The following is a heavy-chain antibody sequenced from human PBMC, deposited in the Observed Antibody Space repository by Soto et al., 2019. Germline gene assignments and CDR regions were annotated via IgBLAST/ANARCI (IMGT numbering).Heavy chain of an antibody. CDR1: GFPFSNYF. CDR3: ARDRDYDNSGYYLDY. J-gene: IGHJ4*02. D-gene: IGHD3-22*01. Sequence: GGSLRLSCAASGFPFSNYFMHWVRQAPGKGLEWVALIWHDGSDKYYARSVKGRFTISRDDSKNTLYLQMNSLRAEDTAVYYCARDRDYDNSGYYLDYWGQGALVTVSS. V-gene: IGHV3-33*01. CDR2: IWHDGSDK.